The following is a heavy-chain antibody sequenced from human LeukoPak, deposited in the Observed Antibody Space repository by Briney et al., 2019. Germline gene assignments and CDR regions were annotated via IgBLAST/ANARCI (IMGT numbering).Heavy chain of an antibody. CDR1: GYTFTIYG. V-gene: IGHV1-18*01. D-gene: IGHD6-25*01. Sequence: ASVKASCKASGYTFTIYGVNWVRQAPGQGLEWMGWISAYNGHTIYAQSFQGRVTLTTDTSTSTAYMELRSLRSDDTAVYYCARDQKFGIAAVDSWFDPWGQGTLVTVSS. J-gene: IGHJ5*02. CDR2: ISAYNGHT. CDR3: ARDQKFGIAAVDSWFDP.